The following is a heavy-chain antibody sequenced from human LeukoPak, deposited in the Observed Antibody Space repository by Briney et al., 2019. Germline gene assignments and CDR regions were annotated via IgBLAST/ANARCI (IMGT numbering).Heavy chain of an antibody. V-gene: IGHV3-7*01. CDR3: ARSARSDDSGYYPVDY. CDR1: GITFSSKW. D-gene: IGHD3-22*01. Sequence: PGGSLRLSCAASGITFSSKWMSWFRQAPGKGLEWVANIKQDGSEEKYVDSVKGRFSISRDNAKNTLYLQMSSLRADDTAVYYCARSARSDDSGYYPVDYWGQGALVTVSS. J-gene: IGHJ4*02. CDR2: IKQDGSEE.